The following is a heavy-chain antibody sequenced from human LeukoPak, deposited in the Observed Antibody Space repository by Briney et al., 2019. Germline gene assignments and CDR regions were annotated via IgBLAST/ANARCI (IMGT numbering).Heavy chain of an antibody. CDR1: GYTFTNYY. V-gene: IGHV1-46*01. Sequence: ASVKVSCKASGYTFTNYYMHWVRQAPGQGLEWMGIINPTGGSTSYAQNFQGRVIVTRDTSTSTVYMELSSLRSEDTAVYYYARDQGSGSRIFDYWGQGTLVTVSS. CDR3: ARDQGSGSRIFDY. CDR2: INPTGGST. D-gene: IGHD6-19*01. J-gene: IGHJ4*02.